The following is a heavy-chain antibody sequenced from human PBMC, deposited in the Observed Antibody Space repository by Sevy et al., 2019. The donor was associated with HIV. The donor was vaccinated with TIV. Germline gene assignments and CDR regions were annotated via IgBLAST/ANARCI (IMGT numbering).Heavy chain of an antibody. CDR3: ARSPYYYDSSGYSHAFDI. V-gene: IGHV4-61*02. J-gene: IGHJ3*02. CDR2: IYTSGST. Sequence: SETLSLTCTVSGGSISSGSYYWSWIRQPAGKGLEWIGRIYTSGSTNYNPSLKSRVTISVDTSKNQFSLKLSSVTAADTAVYYCARSPYYYDSSGYSHAFDIWGQRTMVTVSS. CDR1: GGSISSGSYY. D-gene: IGHD3-22*01.